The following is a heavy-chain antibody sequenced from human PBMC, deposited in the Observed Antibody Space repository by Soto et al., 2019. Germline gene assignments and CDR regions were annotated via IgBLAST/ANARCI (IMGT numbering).Heavy chain of an antibody. Sequence: SETRSLTCTVSGGSISSGGYHWSWIRQHPGKGLEWIGYIYYSGSTYYNPSLKSRVTISVDTSKNQFSLKLSSVTAADTAVYYCARTVGYYDSSGYPQDDAFEIWGQGTMVTVSS. J-gene: IGHJ3*02. CDR2: IYYSGST. D-gene: IGHD3-22*01. V-gene: IGHV4-31*03. CDR1: GGSISSGGYH. CDR3: ARTVGYYDSSGYPQDDAFEI.